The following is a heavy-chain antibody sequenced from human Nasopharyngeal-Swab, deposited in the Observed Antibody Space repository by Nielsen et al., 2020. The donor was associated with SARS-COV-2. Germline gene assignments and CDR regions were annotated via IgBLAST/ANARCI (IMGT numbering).Heavy chain of an antibody. V-gene: IGHV1-18*01. CDR2: ISAYNGNT. CDR3: ARTRIAGQEYYFDY. D-gene: IGHD6-13*01. CDR1: GYTFTSYG. J-gene: IGHJ4*02. Sequence: ASVKVSCKASGYTFTSYGISWVRQAPGQGLEWMGWISAYNGNTNYAQKLQGRATMTTDTSTSTAYMELRSLRSDDTAVYYCARTRIAGQEYYFDYWGQGTLVTVSS.